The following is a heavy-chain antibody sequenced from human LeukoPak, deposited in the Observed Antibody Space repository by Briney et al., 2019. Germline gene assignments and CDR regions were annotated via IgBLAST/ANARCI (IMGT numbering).Heavy chain of an antibody. J-gene: IGHJ4*02. CDR1: GFTFSSYS. CDR2: ISSSSSTI. D-gene: IGHD5-18*01. CDR3: ARVDTAMATAFDY. Sequence: GGSLRLSCAASGFTFSSYSMNWVRQAPGKGLEWVSYISSSSSTIYYADSVKGRFTISRDNAENTLYLQMNSLRAEDTAVYYCARVDTAMATAFDYWGQGTLVTVSS. V-gene: IGHV3-48*04.